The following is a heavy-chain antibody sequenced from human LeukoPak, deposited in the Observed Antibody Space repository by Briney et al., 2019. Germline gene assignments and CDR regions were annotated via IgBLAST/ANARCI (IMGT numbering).Heavy chain of an antibody. CDR3: ARDHCTSNGCYEIYYYGMDV. J-gene: IGHJ6*02. V-gene: IGHV1-2*02. Sequence: GASVKVSCTASGYTFTDYYIHWVRQAPGQGLEWVGWINPNSGGTNYAQKFQGRVTMTRDTSISTAYMELSRLRSDDTAVYYCARDHCTSNGCYEIYYYGMDVWGQGTTVTVSS. D-gene: IGHD2-2*01. CDR1: GYTFTDYY. CDR2: INPNSGGT.